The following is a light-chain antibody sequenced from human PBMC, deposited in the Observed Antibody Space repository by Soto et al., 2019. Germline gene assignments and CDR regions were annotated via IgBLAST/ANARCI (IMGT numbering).Light chain of an antibody. V-gene: IGLV1-40*01. CDR1: SYNIGAGYD. CDR3: QSDDCSLRAVV. Sequence: QSVLTQPPSVSGATGQRVTISCTGSSYNIGAGYDVHWYQQLPGTAPKLIIYVNSNRPSGVPDRFSGSKSGTSASLAITGLQAEDEADYYCQSDDCSLRAVVFGGGTKLTVL. CDR2: VNS. J-gene: IGLJ2*01.